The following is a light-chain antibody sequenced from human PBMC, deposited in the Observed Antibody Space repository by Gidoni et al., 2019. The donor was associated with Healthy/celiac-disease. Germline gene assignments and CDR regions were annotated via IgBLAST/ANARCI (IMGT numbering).Light chain of an antibody. CDR1: KSVLYTSNNKNY. CDR2: WAS. Sequence: DIVMTQSADYLAVSLGERATINCKSSKSVLYTSNNKNYVAGYQQKPGQPPKRRIYWASTRESGVPDRFSGSGSGTDFTLTISSLQAEDVAVYYCQHYYSTPLTFGGGTKVEIK. V-gene: IGKV4-1*01. CDR3: QHYYSTPLT. J-gene: IGKJ4*01.